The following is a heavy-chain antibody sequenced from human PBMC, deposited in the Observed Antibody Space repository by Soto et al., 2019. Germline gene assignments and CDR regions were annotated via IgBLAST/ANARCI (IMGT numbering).Heavy chain of an antibody. D-gene: IGHD1-26*01. CDR2: INWNGGST. CDR1: GFTFDDYG. Sequence: GGSLRLSCAASGFTFDDYGISWVRQAPGKGLEWVSGINWNGGSTGYADSVKGRFTISRDNAKNSLYLQMNSLRAEDTALYYCARGRVVGATCPFDYWGQGTLVTVSS. CDR3: ARGRVVGATCPFDY. J-gene: IGHJ4*02. V-gene: IGHV3-20*04.